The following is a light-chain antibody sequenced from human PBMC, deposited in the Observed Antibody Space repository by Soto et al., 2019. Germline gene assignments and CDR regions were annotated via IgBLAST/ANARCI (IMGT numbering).Light chain of an antibody. CDR2: DVT. Sequence: QSVLTQPASVSGSPGHSITISCTGTSSDVGGYNYVSWYQQHPGKAPKLMIYDVTNRPSGVSNRFSGSKSGNTASLTISGLQAEDEADYYCSSYTSSSTPLVFGGGTKLTVL. V-gene: IGLV2-14*01. CDR1: SSDVGGYNY. J-gene: IGLJ3*02. CDR3: SSYTSSSTPLV.